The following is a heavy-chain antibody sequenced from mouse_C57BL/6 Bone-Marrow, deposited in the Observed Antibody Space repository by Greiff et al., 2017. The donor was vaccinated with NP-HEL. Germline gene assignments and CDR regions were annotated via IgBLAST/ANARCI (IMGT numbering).Heavy chain of an antibody. CDR2: INPDSSTI. Sequence: EVKLLESGGGLVQPGGSLKLSCAASGIDFSRYWMSWVRRAPGKGLEWIGEINPDSSTINYAPSLKDKFIISRDNAKNTLYLQMSKVRSEDTALYYCAGGYYYGWFAYWGQGTLVTVSA. CDR1: GIDFSRYW. CDR3: AGGYYYGWFAY. V-gene: IGHV4-1*01. D-gene: IGHD1-1*01. J-gene: IGHJ3*01.